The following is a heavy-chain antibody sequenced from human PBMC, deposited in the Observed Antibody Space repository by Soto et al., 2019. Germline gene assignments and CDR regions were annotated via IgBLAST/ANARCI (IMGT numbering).Heavy chain of an antibody. J-gene: IGHJ4*02. Sequence: QITLKESGPTLVKPTQTLTLTCTFSGFSLSTSGVGVGWIRPPPGKALEWLALIYWDDDKRYSPSLKSRLSITEDTSKNQVILTMINMDPVDTATYYCARPYDSSGYYSFDYWGQGTLVTVSS. CDR1: GFSLSTSGVG. D-gene: IGHD3-22*01. CDR2: IYWDDDK. CDR3: ARPYDSSGYYSFDY. V-gene: IGHV2-5*02.